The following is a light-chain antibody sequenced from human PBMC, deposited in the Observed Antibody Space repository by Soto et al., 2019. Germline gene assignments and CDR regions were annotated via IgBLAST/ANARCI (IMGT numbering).Light chain of an antibody. CDR2: NVN. V-gene: IGLV2-11*01. CDR3: CSYTVRATPHVV. CDR1: SSDVGSYDY. J-gene: IGLJ2*01. Sequence: QSVLIQPPSVSGSPGQSVTISCTGTSSDVGSYDYVSWYQQHPGTVPKPMIYNVNTQPSGVPDRFSGSKSGNTASMTISGLQAEDVADYYYCSYTVRATPHVVFGGGTRVTVL.